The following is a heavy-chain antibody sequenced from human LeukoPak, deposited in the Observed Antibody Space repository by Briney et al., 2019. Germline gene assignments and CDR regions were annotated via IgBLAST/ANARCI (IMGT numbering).Heavy chain of an antibody. V-gene: IGHV5-51*01. D-gene: IGHD2-15*01. Sequence: GESLKISCKASGYIFTNYWIVWVRQMPGKGLEWMGIIYPGDSDTRYSPSFQGQVTISADKSISTAHLQWSSLKASDTAMYYCARQIRAGGSDWFNPWGQGTLVTVSS. CDR3: ARQIRAGGSDWFNP. J-gene: IGHJ5*02. CDR2: IYPGDSDT. CDR1: GYIFTNYW.